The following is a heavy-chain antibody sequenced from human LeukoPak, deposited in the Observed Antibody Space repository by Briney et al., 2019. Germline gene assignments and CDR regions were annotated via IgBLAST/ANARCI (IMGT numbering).Heavy chain of an antibody. Sequence: ASVKVSCKASGYTFTGYYMHWVRQAPGQGLEWMGWINPNSGGTNYAQEFQGRVTMTRDTSISTAYMELSRLRSDDTAVYYCARDDYGSGSYEEYWGQGTLVTVSS. CDR1: GYTFTGYY. D-gene: IGHD3-10*01. J-gene: IGHJ4*02. CDR3: ARDDYGSGSYEEY. CDR2: INPNSGGT. V-gene: IGHV1-2*02.